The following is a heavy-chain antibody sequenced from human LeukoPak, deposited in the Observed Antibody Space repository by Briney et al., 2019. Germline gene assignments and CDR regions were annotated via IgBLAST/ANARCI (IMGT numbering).Heavy chain of an antibody. CDR1: GFSFSTYW. CDR2: IKQDGGEK. Sequence: GGSLRLSCAASGFSFSTYWMSWVRQAPGKGLEWVANIKQDGGEKYYVDSVKGRFTISRDNAKNSLYLQMNSLRAEDTAVYYCARGTRNDYGEGIYDYWGQGTLVTVSS. D-gene: IGHD4-17*01. CDR3: ARGTRNDYGEGIYDY. V-gene: IGHV3-7*01. J-gene: IGHJ4*02.